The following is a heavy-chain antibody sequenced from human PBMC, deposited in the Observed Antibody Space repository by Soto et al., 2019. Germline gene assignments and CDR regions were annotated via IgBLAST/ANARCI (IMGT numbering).Heavy chain of an antibody. V-gene: IGHV1-8*01. CDR1: GYNISSYD. CDR3: ASDAYRSLWFLSN. D-gene: IGHD3-3*01. Sequence: ASVKVSCKASGYNISSYDIIWVRQAAGQGLEWMGWMDPNRGHSDSVQNFRGRVTMTTNISASTAYMELSGLRSDDTGVYYCASDAYRSLWFLSNWAQGTRVTVSP. CDR2: MDPNRGHS. J-gene: IGHJ4*02.